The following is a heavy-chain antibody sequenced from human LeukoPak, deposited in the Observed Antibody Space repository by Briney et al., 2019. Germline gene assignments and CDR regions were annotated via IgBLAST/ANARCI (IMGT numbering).Heavy chain of an antibody. Sequence: GGSLRLSCAASGFTFSSYSMNWVRQAPGKGLEWVSSISSSSSYIYYADSVKGRFTISRDNAKNSLYLQMNSLRAEDTAVYYCARKDGDYDQDGAFDIWGQGTMVTVSS. J-gene: IGHJ3*02. CDR1: GFTFSSYS. CDR3: ARKDGDYDQDGAFDI. V-gene: IGHV3-21*01. D-gene: IGHD4-17*01. CDR2: ISSSSSYI.